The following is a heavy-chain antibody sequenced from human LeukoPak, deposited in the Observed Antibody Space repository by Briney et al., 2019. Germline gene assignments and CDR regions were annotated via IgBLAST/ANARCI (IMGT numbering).Heavy chain of an antibody. D-gene: IGHD3-10*01. CDR3: AKGGSGSYYNPFDY. V-gene: IGHV3-23*01. CDR2: ISGGGGST. Sequence: GGSLRLSCAASGFTFSSYAMSWVRQAPGKGLEWVSAISGGGGSTYYADSVKGRFTISGDNSKNTLYLQMNSLRAEDTAVYYCAKGGSGSYYNPFDYWGQGTLVTVSS. J-gene: IGHJ4*02. CDR1: GFTFSSYA.